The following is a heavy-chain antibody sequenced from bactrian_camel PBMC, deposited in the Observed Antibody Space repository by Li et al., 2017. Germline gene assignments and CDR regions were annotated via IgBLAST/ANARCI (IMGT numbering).Heavy chain of an antibody. CDR2: VEGDGTI. V-gene: IGHV3S42*01. Sequence: VQLVESGGGSVQAGGSLRLSCTASGLTISGRCMGWFRQNPGEVRAAVAVVEGDGTIRYEESVKGRFIISKDNAKNTLYLTMNSLKPEDSAMYYCAAGRQLLSFCDLGTSPYDYRGQGTQVTVS. J-gene: IGHJ4*01. D-gene: IGHD6*01. CDR1: GLTISGRC. CDR3: AAGRQLLSFCDLGTSPYDY.